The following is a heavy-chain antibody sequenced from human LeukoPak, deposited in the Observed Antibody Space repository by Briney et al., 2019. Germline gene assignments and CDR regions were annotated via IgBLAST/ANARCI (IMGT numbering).Heavy chain of an antibody. J-gene: IGHJ1*01. CDR1: GFTFSGCW. V-gene: IGHV3-74*01. D-gene: IGHD2-15*01. CDR2: INSDGSST. Sequence: GGSLRLSCVASGFTFSGCWMHWVRQVPGTGLVGVSRINSDGSSTRYADSVKGRFTISRDNAKNTLYLQMNSLRAEDTAVYYCARGGDGTVAPSVLRHWGQGTLVTVSS. CDR3: ARGGDGTVAPSVLRH.